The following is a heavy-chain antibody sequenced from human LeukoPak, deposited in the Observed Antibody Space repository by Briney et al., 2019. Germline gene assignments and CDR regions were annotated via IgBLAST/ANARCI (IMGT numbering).Heavy chain of an antibody. CDR3: ARDQLYCSGDICYFEY. Sequence: PGRSLRLSCAASGFSFTNAWMSWVRQAPGKGLVWVSRISSDGRSTTYADSVKGRFTISRDNSKNTLYLQMNSLRVEDTAVYYCARDQLYCSGDICYFEYWGQGTLVSVSS. CDR2: ISSDGRST. J-gene: IGHJ4*02. V-gene: IGHV3-74*01. D-gene: IGHD2-15*01. CDR1: GFSFTNAW.